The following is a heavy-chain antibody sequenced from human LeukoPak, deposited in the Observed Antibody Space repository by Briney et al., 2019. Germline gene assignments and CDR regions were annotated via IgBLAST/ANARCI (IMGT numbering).Heavy chain of an antibody. CDR3: AKAFYSYYYYYMDV. Sequence: GGSLRLSCAASGFTFSSYAMSWVRQAPGKGLEWVSAISGSGGSTYYADSVKGRFTISRDNSKNTLYLQMNSLRAEDTAVYYCAKAFYSYYYYYMDVWGKGTTVTVSS. V-gene: IGHV3-23*01. D-gene: IGHD2-15*01. CDR1: GFTFSSYA. J-gene: IGHJ6*03. CDR2: ISGSGGST.